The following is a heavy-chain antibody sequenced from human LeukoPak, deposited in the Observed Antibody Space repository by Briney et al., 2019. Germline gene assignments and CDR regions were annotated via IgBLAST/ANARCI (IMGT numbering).Heavy chain of an antibody. V-gene: IGHV3-23*01. J-gene: IGHJ4*02. CDR1: GFTFSDYY. CDR2: ISGSCGST. D-gene: IGHD3-3*01. Sequence: GGSLRLSCSASGFTFSDYYMSWIRQAPGKGLEWVSAISGSCGSTCYADSVKGRFTISRDNSKNTLYLQMNSLRAEDTAVYYCAKETDAYYDFWSGYPVDYWGQGTLVTVSS. CDR3: AKETDAYYDFWSGYPVDY.